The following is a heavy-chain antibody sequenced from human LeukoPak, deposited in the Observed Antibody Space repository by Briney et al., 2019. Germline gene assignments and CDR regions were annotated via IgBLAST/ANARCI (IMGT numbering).Heavy chain of an antibody. CDR3: ARRYCSSTSCYPDY. CDR1: GYSFTTNW. V-gene: IGHV5-51*01. D-gene: IGHD2-2*01. J-gene: IGHJ4*02. CDR2: IYPGDSDT. Sequence: GESLKISCKASGYSFTTNWIGWVRQMPGEGLEWMGIIYPGDSDTRYSPSFQGQVTISADKSISTAYLQWSSLKASDTAMYYCARRYCSSTSCYPDYWGQGTLVTVSS.